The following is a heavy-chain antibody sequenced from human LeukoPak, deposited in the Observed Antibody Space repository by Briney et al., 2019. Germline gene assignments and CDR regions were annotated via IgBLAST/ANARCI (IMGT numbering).Heavy chain of an antibody. CDR3: ARADCSGGSCYSDWYFDL. V-gene: IGHV3-74*01. J-gene: IGHJ2*01. D-gene: IGHD2-15*01. Sequence: HTGGSLRLSCAASGFAFSTYWMYWVRQAPGKGLVWVSRIKPDGSSTSYADSVKGRFTISRDNAKNTLYLQMNSLRAEDTAVYYCARADCSGGSCYSDWYFDLWGRGTLVTVSS. CDR1: GFAFSTYW. CDR2: IKPDGSST.